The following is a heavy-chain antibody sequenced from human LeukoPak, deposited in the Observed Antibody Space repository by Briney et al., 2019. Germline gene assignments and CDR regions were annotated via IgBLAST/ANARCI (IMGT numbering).Heavy chain of an antibody. V-gene: IGHV1-69*06. J-gene: IGHJ4*02. Sequence: SVKVSCKASGGTFSSYAISWVRQAPGQGLEWMGGIIPIFGTANYAQKFQGRVTITADKSTSTAYMELSSLRSEDTAVYYCVSDPGGSSGWYSDYWGQGTLVTVSS. CDR2: IIPIFGTA. D-gene: IGHD6-19*01. CDR3: VSDPGGSSGWYSDY. CDR1: GGTFSSYA.